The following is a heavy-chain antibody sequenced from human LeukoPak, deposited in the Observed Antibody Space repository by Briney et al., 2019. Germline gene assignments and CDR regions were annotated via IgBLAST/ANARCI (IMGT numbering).Heavy chain of an antibody. Sequence: SETLSLTCTFSGGSISSYYWSWIRQPPGKGLEWTGYMYYTGRTNYSPSLKSRVTMSVDTSKNQFSLKLSSVTAADTAVYYCARDGCSGSSCIGNWFDPWGQGTLVTVSS. CDR2: MYYTGRT. J-gene: IGHJ5*02. V-gene: IGHV4-59*01. CDR3: ARDGCSGSSCIGNWFDP. CDR1: GGSISSYY. D-gene: IGHD2-15*01.